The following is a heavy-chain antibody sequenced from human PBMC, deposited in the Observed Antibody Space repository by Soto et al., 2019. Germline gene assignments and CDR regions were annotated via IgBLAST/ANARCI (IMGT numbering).Heavy chain of an antibody. CDR2: IWYDGSNK. CDR1: GFTFSSYG. J-gene: IGHJ4*02. CDR3: ARATSARPFDY. V-gene: IGHV3-33*01. Sequence: PGGSLRLSCAASGFTFSSYGMHWVRQAPGKGLEWVAVIWYDGSNKYYADSVKGRFTISRDNSKNTLYLQMNSLRAEDTAVYYCARATSARPFDYWGQGTLVTVS. D-gene: IGHD5-12*01.